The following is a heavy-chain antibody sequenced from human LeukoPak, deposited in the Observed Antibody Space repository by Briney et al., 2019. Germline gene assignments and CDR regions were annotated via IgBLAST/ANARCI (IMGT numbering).Heavy chain of an antibody. CDR2: ITSGGGFK. D-gene: IGHD3-22*01. CDR3: ARVRPGSSGSYYRTS. V-gene: IGHV3-11*04. CDR1: GFPFSDFH. Sequence: GGSLRLSCVGAGFPFSDFHMSWIRQAPGKGLQWVSYITSGGGFKYYADSVKGRFSISRDDSKNSVFLQMNSLRVEDTAVYYCARVRPGSSGSYYRTSWGQGTLVTVSS. J-gene: IGHJ4*02.